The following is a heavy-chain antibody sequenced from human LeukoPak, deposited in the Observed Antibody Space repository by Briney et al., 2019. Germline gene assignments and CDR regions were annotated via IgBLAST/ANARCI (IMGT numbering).Heavy chain of an antibody. CDR3: ATASPVGATLDAFDI. CDR1: GYTLTELS. V-gene: IGHV1-24*01. CDR2: FDPGDGET. D-gene: IGHD1-26*01. J-gene: IGHJ3*02. Sequence: ASVKVSCKVSGYTLTELSMHWVRQAPGKGLEWMGGFDPGDGETIYAQKFQGRVTMTEDTSTDTAYMELSSLRSEDTAVYYCATASPVGATLDAFDIWGQGTMVTVSS.